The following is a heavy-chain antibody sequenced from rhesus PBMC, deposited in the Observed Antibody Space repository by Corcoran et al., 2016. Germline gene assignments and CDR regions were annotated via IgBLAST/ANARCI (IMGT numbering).Heavy chain of an antibody. D-gene: IGHD2-21*01. J-gene: IGHJ4*01. CDR1: GGSISSSY. CDR2: IYGSGSST. Sequence: QLQLQESGPGLVKPSETLSVTCAVSGGSISSSYWSWIRQAPGKGLEWIGYIYGSGSSTNYNPSLKKRVTLSVDTFKNQRSLKLSSVTTADTAVYYCARDRCTGSGCYGTFDYWGQGVLVTVSS. CDR3: ARDRCTGSGCYGTFDY. V-gene: IGHV4-169*02.